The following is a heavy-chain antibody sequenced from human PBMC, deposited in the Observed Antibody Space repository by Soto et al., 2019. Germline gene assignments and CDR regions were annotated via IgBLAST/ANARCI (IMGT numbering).Heavy chain of an antibody. J-gene: IGHJ5*02. V-gene: IGHV3-23*01. CDR1: GFTFISDA. CDR3: AKNLRFLEWLPNWFDP. CDR2: ISGSGGST. Sequence: GGSLRLSCAASGFTFISDALSWVRQAPGKGLEWVSAISGSGGSTYYADSVKGRFTISRDNSKNTLYLQMNSLRAEDTAVYYCAKNLRFLEWLPNWFDPWGQGTLVTVSS. D-gene: IGHD3-3*01.